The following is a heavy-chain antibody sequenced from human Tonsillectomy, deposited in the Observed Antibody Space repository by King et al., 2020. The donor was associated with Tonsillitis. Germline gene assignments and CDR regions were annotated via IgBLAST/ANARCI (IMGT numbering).Heavy chain of an antibody. J-gene: IGHJ5*02. CDR2: ISYDGSNK. CDR1: GFTFSSYG. V-gene: IGHV3-30*18. Sequence: VQLVESGGGVVQPGRSLRLSCAASGFTFSSYGMHWVRQAPGKGLEWVAVISYDGSNKYYADSVKGRFTISRDNSKNTLYLQMNSLRAEDTAVYYCAKDRLSVVVVAATRWFDPWGQGTLVTVSS. CDR3: AKDRLSVVVVAATRWFDP. D-gene: IGHD2-15*01.